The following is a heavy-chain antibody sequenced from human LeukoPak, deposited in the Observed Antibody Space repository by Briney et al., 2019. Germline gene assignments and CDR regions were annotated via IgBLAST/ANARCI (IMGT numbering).Heavy chain of an antibody. CDR1: RFTFSDYW. Sequence: GGSLRLSCAASRFTFSDYWMSWVRQAPGKGLEWVANIKQDGSEKYYVDSVKGRFTISRDNAKNSLYLQMNSLRAGDTAVYYCARSHRSFASGSGDFWGQGTLVTVSS. V-gene: IGHV3-7*05. D-gene: IGHD3-10*01. CDR3: ARSHRSFASGSGDF. CDR2: IKQDGSEK. J-gene: IGHJ4*02.